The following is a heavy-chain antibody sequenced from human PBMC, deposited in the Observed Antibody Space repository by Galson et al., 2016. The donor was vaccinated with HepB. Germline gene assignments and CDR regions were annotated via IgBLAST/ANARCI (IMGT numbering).Heavy chain of an antibody. D-gene: IGHD5-24*01. CDR1: GFTFSSYV. CDR3: AASPRGWLQHDF. Sequence: SLRLSCAASGFTFSSYVMHWVRQPPGKGPVWVSRINADGRTTFDADSVKGRFTISRDNAQNTLYLQMNSLRVEDTAVYYCAASPRGWLQHDFWGQGTLVTVAS. J-gene: IGHJ4*02. CDR2: INADGRTT. V-gene: IGHV3-74*01.